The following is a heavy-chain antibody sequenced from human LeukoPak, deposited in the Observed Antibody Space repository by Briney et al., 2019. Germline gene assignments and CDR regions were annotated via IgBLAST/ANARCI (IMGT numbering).Heavy chain of an antibody. J-gene: IGHJ3*02. CDR2: IVPSGGTT. D-gene: IGHD3-10*01. CDR3: AKAYTSGSYFIDDAFDI. CDR1: GFTFSSNP. Sequence: PGGSLRLSCAASGFTFSSNPMSWVRQAPGKGLEWVSAIVPSGGTTSYADSVKGRFTISRDNSRNTLYLQMNSLRAEDTAVYYCAKAYTSGSYFIDDAFDIWGQGTMVTASS. V-gene: IGHV3-23*01.